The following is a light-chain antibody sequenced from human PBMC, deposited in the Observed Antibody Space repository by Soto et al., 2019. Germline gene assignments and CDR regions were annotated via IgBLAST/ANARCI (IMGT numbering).Light chain of an antibody. CDR3: QQYESLPLT. CDR1: QDINKN. CDR2: DAS. Sequence: DIQMTQSPSSLSASVGDRVTITCQASQDINKNLIWYQQKPGKAPKLLIYDASDLETGVPSRFSGSGSVTGFTFTISSLQPEDFATYYCQQYESLPLTFGQGTRLEIK. J-gene: IGKJ5*01. V-gene: IGKV1-33*01.